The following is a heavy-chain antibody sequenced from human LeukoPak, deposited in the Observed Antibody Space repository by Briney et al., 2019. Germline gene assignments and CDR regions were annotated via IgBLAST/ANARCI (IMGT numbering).Heavy chain of an antibody. V-gene: IGHV4-61*02. Sequence: PSETLSLTCTVSGGSIGSGSYYWSWIRQPAGKGLEWIGRIYTSGSTNYNPSLKSRVTISVDTSKNQFSLKLSSVTAADTAVYYCARAAIVGATLFDYWGQGTLVTVSS. CDR1: GGSIGSGSYY. D-gene: IGHD1-26*01. CDR3: ARAAIVGATLFDY. J-gene: IGHJ4*02. CDR2: IYTSGST.